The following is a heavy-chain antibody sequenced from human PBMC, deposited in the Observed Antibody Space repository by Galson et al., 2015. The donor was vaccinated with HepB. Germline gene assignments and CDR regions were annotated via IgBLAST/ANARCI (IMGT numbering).Heavy chain of an antibody. CDR2: ISYDGSNK. J-gene: IGHJ4*02. CDR1: GISFSSYA. D-gene: IGHD3-10*01. Sequence: SLRLSCAASGISFSSYAMHWVRQAPGKGLEWVAVISYDGSNKYYADSVKGRFTISRDNSKNTLYLQMNSLRAEDTAVYYCARRALRGVGSPAGNYFDYWGQGTLVTVSS. V-gene: IGHV3-30*04. CDR3: ARRALRGVGSPAGNYFDY.